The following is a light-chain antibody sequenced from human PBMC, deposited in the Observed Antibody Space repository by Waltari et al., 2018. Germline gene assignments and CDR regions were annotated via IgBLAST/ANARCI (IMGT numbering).Light chain of an antibody. Sequence: SYVLTQPPSVSVAPGQTARITCGGKKIGGKSVPWYQQIPGQAPILIVSDESDRPSGIPERFSGSNSGNTATLTISRVEAGDEADYYCQVWDGNSDHAVFGGGTQLTVL. CDR1: KIGGKS. V-gene: IGLV3-21*02. CDR3: QVWDGNSDHAV. CDR2: DES. J-gene: IGLJ7*01.